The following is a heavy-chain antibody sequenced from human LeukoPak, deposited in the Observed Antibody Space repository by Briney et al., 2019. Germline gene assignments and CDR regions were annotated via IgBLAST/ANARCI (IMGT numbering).Heavy chain of an antibody. CDR1: GGSFSGYY. CDR3: ARGMIVVVTNDAFDT. J-gene: IGHJ3*02. CDR2: INHSGST. Sequence: SETLSLTCAVYGGSFSGYYWSWIRQPPGKGLEWIGEINHSGSTNYNPSLKSRVTISVDTSKNQFSLKLSSVTAADTAVYYCARGMIVVVTNDAFDTWGQGTMVTVSS. D-gene: IGHD2-21*02. V-gene: IGHV4-34*01.